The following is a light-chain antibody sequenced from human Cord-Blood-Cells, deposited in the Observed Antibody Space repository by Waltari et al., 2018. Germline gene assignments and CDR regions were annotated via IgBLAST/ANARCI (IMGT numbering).Light chain of an antibody. Sequence: QSVLTQPPSASGNPGQRVTISCSGSSSNIGSNYVSWYQQPPGTAPKLLTYRNNRRPSGAPDRFCGSKSGTSASQAISGLRSEDEADYYCAAWDDSLSGVVFGGGTKLTVL. CDR2: RNN. CDR3: AAWDDSLSGVV. CDR1: SSNIGSNY. J-gene: IGLJ2*01. V-gene: IGLV1-47*01.